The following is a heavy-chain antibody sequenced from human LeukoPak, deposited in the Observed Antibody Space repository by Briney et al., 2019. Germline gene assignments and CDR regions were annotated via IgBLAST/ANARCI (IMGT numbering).Heavy chain of an antibody. CDR3: TKDPNGDYVGAFDP. CDR2: ITGNHGAT. D-gene: IGHD4-17*01. J-gene: IGHJ5*02. CDR1: RITFRNAW. V-gene: IGHV3-23*01. Sequence: GGSLRLSCAVSRITFRNAWMSWVRQAPGKGLEWVSSITGNHGATYNIDSVKGRFTISRDNSQNTLYLQMNSLRAEDTAVYYCTKDPNGDYVGAFDPWGQGTLVTVSS.